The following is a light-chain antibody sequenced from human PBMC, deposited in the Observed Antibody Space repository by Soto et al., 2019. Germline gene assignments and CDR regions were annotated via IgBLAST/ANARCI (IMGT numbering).Light chain of an antibody. CDR1: ERVSTN. J-gene: IGKJ5*01. Sequence: SGSPGESSTLSCRASERVSTNLAWYQQTPGQAPRLLIYSASRRPTDIPVRFSGSGSGAEFTLTISSLQSEDFAVYYCQQYNNWPPQITFGQGTRLEI. CDR3: QQYNNWPPQIT. V-gene: IGKV3-15*01. CDR2: SAS.